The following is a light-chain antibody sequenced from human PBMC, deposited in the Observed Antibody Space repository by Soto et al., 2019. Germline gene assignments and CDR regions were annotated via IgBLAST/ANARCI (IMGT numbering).Light chain of an antibody. CDR1: QTIDRS. J-gene: IGKJ3*01. V-gene: IGKV1-39*01. Sequence: DVQMTQSPPYLSASVGDRVTITCRASQTIDRSLNWYQQKPGKAPKLLIYDASNLQSGVPSRFSGSGSGPDFSLTISSLQPEDFATYYCQQSQSLPFTFGPGTKVDIK. CDR3: QQSQSLPFT. CDR2: DAS.